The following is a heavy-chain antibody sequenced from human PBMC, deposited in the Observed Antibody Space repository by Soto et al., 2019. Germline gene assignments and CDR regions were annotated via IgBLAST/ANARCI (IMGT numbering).Heavy chain of an antibody. CDR3: EREVHGDYHPFGMDV. Sequence: GGSLRLSCAASGFTFSSYGMHWVRQAPGKGLEWVAVIWYDGSNKYYADSVKGRFTISRDNSKNTLYLQMNSLRAEDTAVYYCEREVHGDYHPFGMDVWGQGTTVTVSS. CDR1: GFTFSSYG. J-gene: IGHJ6*02. CDR2: IWYDGSNK. V-gene: IGHV3-33*01. D-gene: IGHD4-17*01.